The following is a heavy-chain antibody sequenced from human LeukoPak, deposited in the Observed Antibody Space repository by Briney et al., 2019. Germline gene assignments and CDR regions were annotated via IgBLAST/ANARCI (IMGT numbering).Heavy chain of an antibody. CDR1: GGSISSYY. V-gene: IGHV4-59*01. CDR3: ARTSMKGYSSEAFDI. J-gene: IGHJ3*02. D-gene: IGHD5-18*01. Sequence: SETLSLTCTVSGGSISSYYWSWIRQPPGKGLEWIGYIYYSGSTNYNPSLKSRVTISVDTSKNQFSLKLSSVTAADTAVYYCARTSMKGYSSEAFDIWGQGTMVTVSS. CDR2: IYYSGST.